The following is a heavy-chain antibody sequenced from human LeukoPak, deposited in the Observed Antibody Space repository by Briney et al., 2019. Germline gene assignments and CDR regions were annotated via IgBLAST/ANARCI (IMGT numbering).Heavy chain of an antibody. CDR2: IIPIFGTA. D-gene: IGHD2-15*01. V-gene: IGHV1-69*13. Sequence: SVKVSCKASGGTFSSYAISWVRQAPGQGLEWMGGIIPIFGTANYAQKFQGRVTITADESTSTAYMELSSLRSEDTAVYYCAQRYCSGGSCYPYYYYYMDVWGKGTTVTISS. CDR3: AQRYCSGGSCYPYYYYYMDV. J-gene: IGHJ6*03. CDR1: GGTFSSYA.